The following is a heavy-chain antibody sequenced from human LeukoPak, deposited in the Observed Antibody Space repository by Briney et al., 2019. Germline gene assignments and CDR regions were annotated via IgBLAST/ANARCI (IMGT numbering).Heavy chain of an antibody. CDR2: ISYDGSNK. V-gene: IGHV3-30*01. Sequence: GVSLRLSCAASGFTFSSYAMHWVRQAPGKGLEWVAVISYDGSNKYYADSVKGRFTISRDNSKNTLYLQMNSLRAEDTAVYYCARDQHLAGTFSYWGQGTLVTVSS. D-gene: IGHD6-13*01. CDR3: ARDQHLAGTFSY. CDR1: GFTFSSYA. J-gene: IGHJ4*02.